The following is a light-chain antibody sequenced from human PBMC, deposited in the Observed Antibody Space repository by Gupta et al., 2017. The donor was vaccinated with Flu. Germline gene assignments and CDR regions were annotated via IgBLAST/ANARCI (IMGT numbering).Light chain of an antibody. CDR1: QTVRNN. Sequence: EIVMTQSPATLSVSPGERATLSCRASQTVRNNLAWFQQRPGQAPRLLIYGAFTRATGIPARFTGSGSGTEFTLIIDSLQSEDFAVYYCQQYNKWPRTFGQGTTVE. CDR3: QQYNKWPRT. CDR2: GAF. V-gene: IGKV3-15*01. J-gene: IGKJ1*01.